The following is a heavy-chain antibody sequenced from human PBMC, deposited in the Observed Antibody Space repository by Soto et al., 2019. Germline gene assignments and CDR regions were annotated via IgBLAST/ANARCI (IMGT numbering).Heavy chain of an antibody. CDR1: GFTFSSYA. D-gene: IGHD2-15*01. CDR2: ISGSGGST. Sequence: GGSLRLSCAASGFTFSSYAMSWVRQAPGKGLEWVSAISGSGGSTYYADSVKGRFTISRDNSKNTLYMQMNSLRAEDTAVYYCAKEDRVRRDIVVVVAATDYWGQGTLVTVSS. J-gene: IGHJ4*02. V-gene: IGHV3-23*01. CDR3: AKEDRVRRDIVVVVAATDY.